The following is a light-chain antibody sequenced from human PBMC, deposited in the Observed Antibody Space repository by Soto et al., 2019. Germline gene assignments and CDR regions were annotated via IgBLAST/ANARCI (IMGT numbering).Light chain of an antibody. J-gene: IGKJ4*01. CDR3: QQFSSYPLT. V-gene: IGKV3-20*01. CDR2: DAS. CDR1: QTVRNNY. Sequence: EFVLTQSPGALSLSSGEKAILPCRASQTVRNNYLAWYQQKPGQAPRLLIYDASTRATGIPDRFSGGGSGTDFTLTISRLEPEDFAVYYCQQFSSYPLTFGGGTNVDIK.